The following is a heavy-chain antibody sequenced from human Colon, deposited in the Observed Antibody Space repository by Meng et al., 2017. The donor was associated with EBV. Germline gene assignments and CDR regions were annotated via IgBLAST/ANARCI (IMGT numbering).Heavy chain of an antibody. Sequence: QVPLLLSGSELKKPGASVKVSCKASGYTFTRYPMNWVRQAPGQGLEWMEWISTNPGNPTYAQGFTGRFVFSVDTSVSTAYLQISSLKAEDTAVYYCGTLKYTSGFYGPAYWGQGALVTVSS. D-gene: IGHD6-19*01. CDR2: ISTNPGNP. CDR3: GTLKYTSGFYGPAY. J-gene: IGHJ4*02. CDR1: GYTFTRYP. V-gene: IGHV7-4-1*02.